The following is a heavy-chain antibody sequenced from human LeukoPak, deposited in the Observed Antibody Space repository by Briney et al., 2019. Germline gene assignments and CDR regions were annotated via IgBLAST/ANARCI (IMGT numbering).Heavy chain of an antibody. V-gene: IGHV4-38-2*02. Sequence: ASETLSLTCTVSGYSISSGYYWGWIRQPPGKGLEWIGSIYHSGSTYYNPSLKSRVTISVDTSKNQFSLKLSSVTAADTAVYYCARSVEGYCRGGSCYYYSYYMDVWGKGTTVTVSS. CDR2: IYHSGST. J-gene: IGHJ6*03. CDR1: GYSISSGYY. D-gene: IGHD2-15*01. CDR3: ARSVEGYCRGGSCYYYSYYMDV.